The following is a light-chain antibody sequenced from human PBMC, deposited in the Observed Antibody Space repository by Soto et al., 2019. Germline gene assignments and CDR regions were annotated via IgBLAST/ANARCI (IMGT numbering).Light chain of an antibody. J-gene: IGKJ1*01. CDR3: QQYFHWPRT. Sequence: EVVLTQSPGTLSVSPGESATLSCRASQSVSGSLAWYQQKPGQAPRLLIYGTSNRATGVPARFSGSGSGTEFTLTITSLQSEDFAVDYCQQYFHWPRTFGQGTKVEVK. CDR2: GTS. CDR1: QSVSGS. V-gene: IGKV3-15*01.